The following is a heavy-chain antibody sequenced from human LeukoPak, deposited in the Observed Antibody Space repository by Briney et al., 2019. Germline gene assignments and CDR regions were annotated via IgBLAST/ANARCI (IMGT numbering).Heavy chain of an antibody. D-gene: IGHD2-15*01. Sequence: ASVKVSCKASGGTFSSYAISWVRQAPGQGLEWMGGIIPIFGTANYAQKFQGRVTITADKSTSTAYMELSSLRSEDTAVYYCASREMCSGGSCYGLYSWFDPWGQGTLVTVSS. CDR1: GGTFSSYA. V-gene: IGHV1-69*06. J-gene: IGHJ5*02. CDR2: IIPIFGTA. CDR3: ASREMCSGGSCYGLYSWFDP.